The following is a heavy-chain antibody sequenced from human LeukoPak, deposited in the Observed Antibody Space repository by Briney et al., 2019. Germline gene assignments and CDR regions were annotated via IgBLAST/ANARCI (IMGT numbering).Heavy chain of an antibody. V-gene: IGHV3-74*01. Sequence: GGSLRLSCAASGFTFITYWMHWVRQAPGKGLVWVSRINSDGASTTYADSVKGRFTISRDNAKNTLYLQMNSLRADDTAMYYCAGDTGYSNYDYWGQGTLVTVSS. CDR2: INSDGAST. D-gene: IGHD4-4*01. CDR1: GFTFITYW. CDR3: AGDTGYSNYDY. J-gene: IGHJ4*02.